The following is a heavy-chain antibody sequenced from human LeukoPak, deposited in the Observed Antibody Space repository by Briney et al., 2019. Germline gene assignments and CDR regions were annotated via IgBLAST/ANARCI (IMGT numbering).Heavy chain of an antibody. CDR2: ISAYNGNT. Sequence: ASVKVSCKASGYTFTSYGISWVRQAPAQGLEWMGWISAYNGNTNYAQKLEGRVTMTTDTSTSTAYMELRRLRSDDTAVYYCARESYYYGSGSYDDFDYWGQGTLVTVSS. V-gene: IGHV1-18*04. CDR1: GYTFTSYG. J-gene: IGHJ4*02. D-gene: IGHD3-10*01. CDR3: ARESYYYGSGSYDDFDY.